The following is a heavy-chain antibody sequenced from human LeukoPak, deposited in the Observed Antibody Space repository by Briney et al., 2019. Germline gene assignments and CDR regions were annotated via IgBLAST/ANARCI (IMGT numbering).Heavy chain of an antibody. Sequence: PGGSLRLSCAASGFTFSSHWMSWVRQTPGKGLEWAAHINQDGSEKYYVDSVKGRFTISRDNAKNSLHLQMNSLRAEDTAVYYCARDKVTYWGQGTLVTVSS. CDR2: INQDGSEK. CDR3: ARDKVTY. CDR1: GFTFSSHW. J-gene: IGHJ4*02. V-gene: IGHV3-7*01.